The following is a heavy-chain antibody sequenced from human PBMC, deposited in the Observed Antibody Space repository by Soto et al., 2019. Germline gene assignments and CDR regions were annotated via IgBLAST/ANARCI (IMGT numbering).Heavy chain of an antibody. CDR1: GYTFTNYG. Sequence: QVQLVESGAEVKKPGASVKVSCKASGYTFTNYGISWVRQAPGQGLEWMGWISGYNGNRKYVQKFQGRVTMTTDTPTNTAYMELRSLRSDDTAVYYCARDREYYYDSSGNYYYHYGMDVWGQGTTVTVS. D-gene: IGHD3-22*01. CDR2: ISGYNGNR. V-gene: IGHV1-18*04. J-gene: IGHJ6*02. CDR3: ARDREYYYDSSGNYYYHYGMDV.